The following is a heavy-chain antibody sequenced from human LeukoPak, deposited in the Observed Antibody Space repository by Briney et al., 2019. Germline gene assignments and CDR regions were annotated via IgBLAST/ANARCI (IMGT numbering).Heavy chain of an antibody. CDR2: IWYDGSNK. Sequence: LGGSLRLSCAASGFTFSNFGMHWVRQAPGKGLEWVAVIWYDGSNKYHADSVKGRFTISRDNSKNTLYLQMNSLRAEDTAVYFCARRRYNWNAIDYWGQGALVTVSS. CDR1: GFTFSNFG. V-gene: IGHV3-33*01. CDR3: ARRRYNWNAIDY. D-gene: IGHD1-20*01. J-gene: IGHJ4*02.